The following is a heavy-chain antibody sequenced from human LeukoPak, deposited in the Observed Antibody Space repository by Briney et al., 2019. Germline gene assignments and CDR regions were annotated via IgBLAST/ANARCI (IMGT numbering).Heavy chain of an antibody. D-gene: IGHD3-22*01. CDR3: AKRHKLRGNYYDSSGYCFDY. CDR2: IYYSGST. V-gene: IGHV4-39*01. J-gene: IGHJ4*02. Sequence: SETLSLTCTVSGGSISSSSYYWGWIRQPPGKGLEWIGSIYYSGSTYYNPSLKSRVTISVDTSKNQFSLKLSSVTAADTAVYYCAKRHKLRGNYYDSSGYCFDYWGQGTLVTVSS. CDR1: GGSISSSSYY.